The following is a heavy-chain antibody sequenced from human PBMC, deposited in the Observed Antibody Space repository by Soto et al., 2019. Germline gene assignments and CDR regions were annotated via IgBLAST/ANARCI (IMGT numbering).Heavy chain of an antibody. D-gene: IGHD1-7*01. J-gene: IGHJ4*02. CDR2: INPNSGGT. CDR1: GYTLTGYY. Sequence: GASVKVSCKASGYTLTGYYMHWVRQAPGQGLEWMGWINPNSGGTNYAQKFQGRVTMTRDTSISTAYMELSRLRSDDTAVYYCARDGITGTNGHDYWGQGTLVTVSS. V-gene: IGHV1-2*02. CDR3: ARDGITGTNGHDY.